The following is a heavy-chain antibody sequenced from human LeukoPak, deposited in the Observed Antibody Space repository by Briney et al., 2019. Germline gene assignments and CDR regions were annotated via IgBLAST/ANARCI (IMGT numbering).Heavy chain of an antibody. J-gene: IGHJ4*02. D-gene: IGHD2-2*01. V-gene: IGHV1-2*02. Sequence: ASVKVSCKASGYTFTGYYMHWVRQAPGQGLEWMGWINPNSGGTNYAQKFQGRVTMTRDTSISTAYMELSRLRSDDTAVYYCARDFSIGESCSSTSCYSDWNYEGFFDYWGQGTLVTVSS. CDR1: GYTFTGYY. CDR3: ARDFSIGESCSSTSCYSDWNYEGFFDY. CDR2: INPNSGGT.